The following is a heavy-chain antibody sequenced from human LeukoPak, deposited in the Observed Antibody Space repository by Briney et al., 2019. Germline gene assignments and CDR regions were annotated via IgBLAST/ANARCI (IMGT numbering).Heavy chain of an antibody. J-gene: IGHJ4*02. CDR3: ARGPQWHLLD. CDR1: GGSISSYY. V-gene: IGHV4-59*01. CDR2: IYYSGST. Sequence: PSETLSLTCTVSGGSISSYYWNWLRQPPGEGLEWIGYIYYSGSTNYNPSLKSRVTISVDTSKNQFSLKLSSVTAADTAVYYCARGPQWHLLDWGQGTLVTVSS. D-gene: IGHD6-19*01.